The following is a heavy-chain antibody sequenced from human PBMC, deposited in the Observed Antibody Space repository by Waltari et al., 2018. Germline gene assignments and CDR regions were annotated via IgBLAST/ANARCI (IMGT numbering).Heavy chain of an antibody. CDR2: IYPGDSDT. CDR3: ARRGAVATNAFDI. V-gene: IGHV5-51*03. CDR1: GYSFTSSW. J-gene: IGHJ3*02. Sequence: EVQLVQSGAEVKKPGESLKISCKGSGYSFTSSWIGWVSQMPGKGREWMGIIYPGDSDTRYSPSFQGQVTISADKSISTAYLQWSSLKASDTAMYYCARRGAVATNAFDIWGQGTMVTVSS. D-gene: IGHD6-19*01.